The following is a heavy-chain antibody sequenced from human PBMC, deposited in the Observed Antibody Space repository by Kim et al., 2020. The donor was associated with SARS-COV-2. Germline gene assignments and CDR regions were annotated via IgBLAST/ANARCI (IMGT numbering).Heavy chain of an antibody. J-gene: IGHJ4*02. CDR1: GDTFTTYS. CDR2: ISPSGGSS. CDR3: ARGGGTGILDY. V-gene: IGHV1-46*01. D-gene: IGHD2-8*02. Sequence: ASVKVSCKASGDTFTTYSMHWVRQAPGQGLEWMGVISPSGGSSSYAQKFQGRVAMTRDTSTSTAYMELSSLRSDDTAVYSCARGGGTGILDYWGQGALVTVSS.